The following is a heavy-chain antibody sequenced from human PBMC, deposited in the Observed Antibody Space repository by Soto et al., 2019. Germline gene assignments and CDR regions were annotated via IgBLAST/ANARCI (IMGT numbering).Heavy chain of an antibody. D-gene: IGHD3-10*01. CDR3: AKERPHYYGSGRGYFDY. J-gene: IGHJ4*02. CDR2: ISGSGGST. CDR1: GFTFSSYA. V-gene: IGHV3-23*01. Sequence: LRLSCAASGFTFSSYAMSWVRQAPGKGLEWVSAISGSGGSTYYADSVKGRFTISRDNSKNTLYLQMNSLRAEDTAVYYCAKERPHYYGSGRGYFDYWGQGTLVTVSS.